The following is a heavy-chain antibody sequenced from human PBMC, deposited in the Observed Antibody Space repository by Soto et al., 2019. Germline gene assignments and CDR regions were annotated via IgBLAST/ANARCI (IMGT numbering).Heavy chain of an antibody. J-gene: IGHJ4*02. CDR3: AREGYYNSGDC. V-gene: IGHV3-53*02. D-gene: IGHD1-1*01. CDR2: IYSGGST. CDR1: GFTVSSNY. Sequence: EVQLVETGGGLVQPGGSLRLSCAASGFTVSSNYISWVRQAPGKGLEWVSVIYSGGSTYYADSVKGRFTISRDNSKNTVFLQMNSLRGDDTAVYYCAREGYYNSGDCWGQGTLVTVSS.